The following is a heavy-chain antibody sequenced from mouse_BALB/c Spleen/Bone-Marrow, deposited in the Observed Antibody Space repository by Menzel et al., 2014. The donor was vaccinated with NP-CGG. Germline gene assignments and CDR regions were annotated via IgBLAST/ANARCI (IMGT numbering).Heavy chain of an antibody. Sequence: VQLKQSGPSLVKPSQTLSLTCSVTGDSITSGYWNWIRKFPGNKLEYMGFISYSSSTYHNPSLKSRISITRDTSKNLYYLQLNSVTTEDSATYYCARSGSSGYHYYAMDYWGQGTSVTVSS. CDR2: ISYSSST. J-gene: IGHJ4*01. D-gene: IGHD3-1*01. V-gene: IGHV3-8*02. CDR1: GDSITSGY. CDR3: ARSGSSGYHYYAMDY.